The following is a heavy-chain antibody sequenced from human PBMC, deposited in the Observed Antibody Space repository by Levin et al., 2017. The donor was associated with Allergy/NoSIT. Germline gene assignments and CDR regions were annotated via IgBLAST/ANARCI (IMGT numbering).Heavy chain of an antibody. CDR1: GFTFSTYA. Sequence: GESLKISCVASGFTFSTYAMHWVRQPPGKGLEWVAVISYDGSKKYYADSVKGRFSISRDNSKNTLYLQMNSLRAEDTAVYYCARDGIQLWLGEYNWFDRWGQGTLVTVSS. D-gene: IGHD5-18*01. J-gene: IGHJ5*02. CDR2: ISYDGSKK. CDR3: ARDGIQLWLGEYNWFDR. V-gene: IGHV3-30*04.